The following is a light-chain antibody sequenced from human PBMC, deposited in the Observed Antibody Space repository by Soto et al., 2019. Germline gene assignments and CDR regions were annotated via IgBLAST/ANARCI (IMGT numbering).Light chain of an antibody. CDR1: RGIGVP. V-gene: IGKV1-13*02. CDR3: QQFNSYPRT. Sequence: AINLTQSPSSLFAPVDAEVTIPGRPGRGIGVPLPGYQQKPGKPPKLLIYDASSLESGVPSRFSGSGSGTDFTLTISSLQPEDFATYYCQQFNSYPRTFGQGTKLEIK. CDR2: DAS. J-gene: IGKJ2*01.